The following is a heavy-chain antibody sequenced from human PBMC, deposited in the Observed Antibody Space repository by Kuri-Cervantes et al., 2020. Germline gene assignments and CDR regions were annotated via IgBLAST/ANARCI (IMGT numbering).Heavy chain of an antibody. CDR2: ISSSSTI. CDR3: ARSGSSWRRGDAFDI. Sequence: GESLKISCAASGFTFSSCSMNWVRQAPGKGLEWVSYISSSSTIYYADSVKGRFTISRDNAKNSLYLQMNSLRVEDTAVYYCARSGSSWRRGDAFDIWGQGTMVTVSS. CDR1: GFTFSSCS. V-gene: IGHV3-48*01. D-gene: IGHD6-13*01. J-gene: IGHJ3*02.